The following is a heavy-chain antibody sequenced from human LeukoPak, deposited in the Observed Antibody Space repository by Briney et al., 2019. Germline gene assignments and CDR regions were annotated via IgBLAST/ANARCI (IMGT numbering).Heavy chain of an antibody. CDR3: AREDGTVVDAFDI. D-gene: IGHD4/OR15-4a*01. CDR2: IYYSGST. J-gene: IGHJ3*02. CDR1: GGSISSGGYY. V-gene: IGHV4-31*03. Sequence: SQTLSLTCTVSGGSISSGGYYWTWIRQQPGKGLEWIGYIYYSGSTYYNPSLKSRVTISLDTSKMQFSLKLTSVTAADTAVYYCAREDGTVVDAFDIWGQGTMVTASS.